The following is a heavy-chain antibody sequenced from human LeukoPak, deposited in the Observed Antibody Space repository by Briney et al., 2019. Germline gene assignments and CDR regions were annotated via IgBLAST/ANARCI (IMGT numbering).Heavy chain of an antibody. J-gene: IGHJ4*02. Sequence: SVKVSYKASGGTFSSYAISWVRQAPGQGLEWMGGIIPIFGTANYAQKFQGRVTITADESTSTAYMELSSLRSEDTAVYYCARHPIYGGNLGYWGQGTLVTVSS. CDR3: ARHPIYGGNLGY. V-gene: IGHV1-69*13. CDR1: GGTFSSYA. CDR2: IIPIFGTA. D-gene: IGHD4-23*01.